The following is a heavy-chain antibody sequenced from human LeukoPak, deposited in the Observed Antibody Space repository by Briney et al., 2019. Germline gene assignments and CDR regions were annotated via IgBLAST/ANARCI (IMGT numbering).Heavy chain of an antibody. D-gene: IGHD6-19*01. CDR3: ARGGIQVSGIDEFDY. V-gene: IGHV3-21*01. J-gene: IGHJ4*02. Sequence: GGSLRFSCAASGFIFSTHSMSWVRQSPGKGLEWVSSISSGSSHIYYADSMKGRFTISRDNARNSLFLQMNSLRAEDTAVYYCARGGIQVSGIDEFDYWGQGTLVTVSS. CDR1: GFIFSTHS. CDR2: ISSGSSHI.